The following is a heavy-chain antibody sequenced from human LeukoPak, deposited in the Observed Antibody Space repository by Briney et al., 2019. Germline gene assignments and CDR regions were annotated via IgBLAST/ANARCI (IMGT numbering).Heavy chain of an antibody. CDR2: ISSSSSYI. D-gene: IGHD6-13*01. Sequence: GGSLRLSCAASGFTFSSYSMNWVRQAPGKGPEWVSSISSSSSYIYYADSVKGRFTISRDNAKNSLYLQMNSLRAEDTAVYYCARDSSSSWYYYYMDVWGKGTTVTVSS. V-gene: IGHV3-21*01. J-gene: IGHJ6*03. CDR1: GFTFSSYS. CDR3: ARDSSSSWYYYYMDV.